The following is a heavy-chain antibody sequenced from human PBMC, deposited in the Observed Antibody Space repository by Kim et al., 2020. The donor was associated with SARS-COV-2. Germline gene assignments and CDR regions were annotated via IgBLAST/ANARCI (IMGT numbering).Heavy chain of an antibody. V-gene: IGHV1-69*13. CDR3: ARDVDYYGSESYRSAPFDAFDI. CDR1: GGTFSSYA. D-gene: IGHD3-10*01. J-gene: IGHJ3*02. Sequence: SVKVSCKASGGTFSSYAISWVRQAPGQGLEWMGGIIPIFGTANYAQKFQGRVTITADESTSTAYMELSSLRSEDTAVYYCARDVDYYGSESYRSAPFDAFDIWGQGTMVTVSS. CDR2: IIPIFGTA.